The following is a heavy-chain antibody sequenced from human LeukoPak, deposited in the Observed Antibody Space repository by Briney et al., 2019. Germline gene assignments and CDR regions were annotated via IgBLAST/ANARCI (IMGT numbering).Heavy chain of an antibody. CDR2: IYYSGST. J-gene: IGHJ6*02. V-gene: IGHV4-31*03. CDR3: ARDYCSSTSCYEGYYYYYGMDV. CDR1: GGSISSGGYY. Sequence: SETLSLTCTVSGGSISSGGYYWSWIRQHPGKGLEWIGCIYYSGSTYYNPSLKSRVTISVDTSKNQFSLKLSSVTAADTAVYYCARDYCSSTSCYEGYYYYYGMDVWGQGTTVTVSS. D-gene: IGHD2-2*01.